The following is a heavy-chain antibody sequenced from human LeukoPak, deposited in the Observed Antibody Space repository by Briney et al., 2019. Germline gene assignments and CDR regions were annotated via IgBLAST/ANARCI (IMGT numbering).Heavy chain of an antibody. J-gene: IGHJ5*02. CDR1: GGSISSSSYY. D-gene: IGHD2-15*01. Sequence: SETLSLSCTVSGGSISSSSYYWGWLRQPPGKGLEWIGSIYYSGSTYYNPSLKSRVTISVDTSKNQFSLKLSSVTAADTAVYYCARRGYCSGGSCYRWFDPWGQGTLVTVSS. V-gene: IGHV4-39*01. CDR3: ARRGYCSGGSCYRWFDP. CDR2: IYYSGST.